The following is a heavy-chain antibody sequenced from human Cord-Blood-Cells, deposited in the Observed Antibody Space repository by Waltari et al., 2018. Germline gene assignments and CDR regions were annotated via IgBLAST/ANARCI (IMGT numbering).Heavy chain of an antibody. J-gene: IGHJ4*02. D-gene: IGHD3-22*01. CDR1: GGTFSIYA. CDR2: IIPIFGTA. CDR3: ARDTPLYYDSSGYDY. Sequence: QVQLVQSGAEVKKPGSSVKVSCKASGGTFSIYAISWVRPAPGQGLEWMGGIIPIFGTANYAQKFQGRVTITADESTSTAYMELSSLRSEDTAVYYCARDTPLYYDSSGYDYWGQGTLVTVSS. V-gene: IGHV1-69*01.